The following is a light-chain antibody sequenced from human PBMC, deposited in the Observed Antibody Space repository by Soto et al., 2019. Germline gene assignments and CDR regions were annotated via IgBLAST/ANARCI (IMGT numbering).Light chain of an antibody. CDR2: DNN. J-gene: IGLJ7*01. V-gene: IGLV1-51*01. Sequence: QSVLTQPPSVSAAPGQTVTISCSGSNSNIGTKDVSWYQQLPGTAPKLLIYDNNKRPSGIPDRFSGSKSGTSATLGITGLQAGDEADYYCGTWDSSLSVAVFGGGTQLTVL. CDR1: NSNIGTKD. CDR3: GTWDSSLSVAV.